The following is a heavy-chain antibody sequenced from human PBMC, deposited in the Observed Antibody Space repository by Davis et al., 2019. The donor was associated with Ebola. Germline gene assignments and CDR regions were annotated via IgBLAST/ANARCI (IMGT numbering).Heavy chain of an antibody. V-gene: IGHV3-66*01. J-gene: IGHJ4*02. Sequence: GESLKISCAASGFTVSSNYMSWVRQAPGKGLEWVSVIYSGGSTYYADSVKGRFTISRDNSKNTLYLQMNSLRAEDTAVYYCAGGRRDSSGWYYFDYWGQGTLVTVSS. CDR1: GFTVSSNY. CDR2: IYSGGST. CDR3: AGGRRDSSGWYYFDY. D-gene: IGHD6-19*01.